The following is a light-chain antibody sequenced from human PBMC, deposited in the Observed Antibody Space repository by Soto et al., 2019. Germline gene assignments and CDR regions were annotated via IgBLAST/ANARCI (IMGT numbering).Light chain of an antibody. J-gene: IGKJ1*01. CDR3: HQDNNWPPIE. CDR2: GAS. V-gene: IGKV3-15*01. CDR1: QSVSSN. Sequence: EIVMTQSPATLSVSPGERATLSCRASQSVSSNLAWYQQKPGQAPRLLIYGASNRATGIPARFSGSGSGTEFAHTISSLQPEDFAVYYCHQDNNWPPIEFGKGNKVEIK.